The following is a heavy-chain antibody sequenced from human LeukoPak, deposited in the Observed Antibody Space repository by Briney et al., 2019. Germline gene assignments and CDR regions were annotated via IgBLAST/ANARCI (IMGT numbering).Heavy chain of an antibody. Sequence: ASVKVSCKASGYTFTSYYMHWVRQAPGQGLEWMGLINPSGGSTSYAQKFQGRVTMTRDMSTSTDYMELSSLRSEDTAVYYCARGGGYCSTSCYADWFDPWGQGTLVTVSS. CDR3: ARGGGYCSTSCYADWFDP. D-gene: IGHD2-2*01. J-gene: IGHJ5*02. CDR1: GYTFTSYY. CDR2: INPSGGST. V-gene: IGHV1-46*01.